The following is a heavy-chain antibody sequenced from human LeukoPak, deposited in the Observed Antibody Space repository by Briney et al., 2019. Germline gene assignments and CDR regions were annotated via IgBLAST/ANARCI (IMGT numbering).Heavy chain of an antibody. J-gene: IGHJ4*02. CDR2: INPSGGST. CDR1: GYTFTSYY. V-gene: IGHV1-46*01. Sequence: GASVKVSCKASGYTFTSYYMHWVRQAPGQGLEWMGIINPSGGSTSYAQKFQGRVTMTRDTSTSTVYMELSSLRSEDTAMYYCAREVLTGTFDYWGQGTLVTVSS. CDR3: AREVLTGTFDY. D-gene: IGHD5/OR15-5a*01.